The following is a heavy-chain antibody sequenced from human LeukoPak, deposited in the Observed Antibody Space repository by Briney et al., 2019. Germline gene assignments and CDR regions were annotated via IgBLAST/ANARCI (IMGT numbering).Heavy chain of an antibody. CDR3: ARDLVGATLD. CDR1: GGSISSGGYY. V-gene: IGHV4-30-2*01. J-gene: IGHJ4*02. D-gene: IGHD1-26*01. Sequence: SETLSLTCTVSGGSISSGGYYWSWIRQPPGKGLEWIGYIYHSGSTYYNPSLKSRVTISVDRSKNQFSLKLSSVTAADTAVYYCARDLVGATLDWGQGTLVTVSS. CDR2: IYHSGST.